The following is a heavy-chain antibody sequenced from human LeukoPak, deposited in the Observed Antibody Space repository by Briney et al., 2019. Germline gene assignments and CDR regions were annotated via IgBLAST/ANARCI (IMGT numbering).Heavy chain of an antibody. D-gene: IGHD4-23*01. CDR3: ANKNYGGNSDDAFDI. Sequence: GGSLRLSCAASGLTFSSYAMHWVRQAPGKGLEWVAVISYDGSNKYYADSVKCRFTISRDNSKNTLYLQMNSLRAEDTAVYYCANKNYGGNSDDAFDIWGQGTMVTVSS. V-gene: IGHV3-30*18. CDR1: GLTFSSYA. CDR2: ISYDGSNK. J-gene: IGHJ3*02.